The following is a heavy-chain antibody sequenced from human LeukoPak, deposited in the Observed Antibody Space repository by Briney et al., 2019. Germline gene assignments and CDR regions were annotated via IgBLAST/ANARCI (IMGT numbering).Heavy chain of an antibody. D-gene: IGHD6-19*01. Sequence: GGSLRLSWAASGFTFSNYAISCVRQAPGKGLEWVSAISGSGYNTYYADSVKGRFTISRDNSKNTLYLQMHSLRAEDTAVYYCAKDLFSSGWYMDAFDIWGQGTMVTVSS. J-gene: IGHJ3*02. CDR1: GFTFSNYA. CDR2: ISGSGYNT. CDR3: AKDLFSSGWYMDAFDI. V-gene: IGHV3-23*01.